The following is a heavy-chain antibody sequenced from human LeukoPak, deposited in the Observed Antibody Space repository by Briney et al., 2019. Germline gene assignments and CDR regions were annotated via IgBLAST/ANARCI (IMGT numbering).Heavy chain of an antibody. CDR2: INHSGST. Sequence: SETLSLTCAVYGGSFSGYYWSWICQPPGKGLERIGEINHSGSTNYNPSLKSRVTISVDTSKNQFSLKLSSVTAADTAVHYCARVRYSSSWYPFYFHYWGQGTLVTVSS. CDR1: GGSFSGYY. V-gene: IGHV4-34*01. D-gene: IGHD6-13*01. J-gene: IGHJ4*02. CDR3: ARVRYSSSWYPFYFHY.